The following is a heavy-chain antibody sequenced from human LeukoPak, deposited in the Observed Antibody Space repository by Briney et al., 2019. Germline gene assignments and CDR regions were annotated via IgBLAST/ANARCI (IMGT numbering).Heavy chain of an antibody. CDR1: GFTFSSYD. Sequence: PGGSLRLSCAASGFTFSSYDMHWVRQAPGKGLEWVALISYDGSNKDYADSVKGRCTISRDGSKNTLYLQMNSLRVEDTAVYYCARGLFLSGYLDAFDIWGQGTVVTVSS. D-gene: IGHD3-22*01. J-gene: IGHJ3*02. CDR3: ARGLFLSGYLDAFDI. CDR2: ISYDGSNK. V-gene: IGHV3-30*14.